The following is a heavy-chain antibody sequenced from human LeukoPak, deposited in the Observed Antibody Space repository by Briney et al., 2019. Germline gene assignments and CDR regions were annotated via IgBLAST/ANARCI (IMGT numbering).Heavy chain of an antibody. D-gene: IGHD3-22*01. CDR3: ARVAPVMIVDY. CDR2: IYHSGST. CDR1: GGAISSGGYS. V-gene: IGHV4-30-2*01. Sequence: SQTLSLTCAVSGGAISSGGYSWSWIRQPPGKGLEWIGYIYHSGSTYYNPSLKSRVTISVDRSKNQFSLKLSSVTAADTAVYYCARVAPVMIVDYWGQGTLVTVSS. J-gene: IGHJ4*02.